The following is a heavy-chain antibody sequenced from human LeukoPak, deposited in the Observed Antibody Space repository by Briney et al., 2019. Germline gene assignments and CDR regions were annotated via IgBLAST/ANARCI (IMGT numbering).Heavy chain of an antibody. CDR3: ARESSDYGDYDAFDI. CDR2: IVNDGSTT. Sequence: GGSLRLSCAASGFTFSTYYMHWVRQAPGKGLVWVSRIVNDGSTTTYAGSVKGRFTIFRDNAKNTLFLQMNSLRVEDTAVYYCARESSDYGDYDAFDIWGRGTMVTVSS. V-gene: IGHV3-74*01. CDR1: GFTFSTYY. D-gene: IGHD4-17*01. J-gene: IGHJ3*02.